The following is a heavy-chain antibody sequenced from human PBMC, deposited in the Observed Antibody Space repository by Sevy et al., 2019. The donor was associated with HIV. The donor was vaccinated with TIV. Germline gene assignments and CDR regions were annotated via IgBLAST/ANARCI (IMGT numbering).Heavy chain of an antibody. CDR3: ARGVATTYYYHYGMDV. Sequence: AGSLRLSCTASGFTFSSNAMYWVRQAPGKGLEWVADLWYDESNKYHADSVKGRFTISRDNSKNTLYLQMNSLRAEDTAVYYCARGVATTYYYHYGMDVWGQGTTVTVSS. CDR2: LWYDESNK. CDR1: GFTFSSNA. V-gene: IGHV3-33*01. D-gene: IGHD5-12*01. J-gene: IGHJ6*02.